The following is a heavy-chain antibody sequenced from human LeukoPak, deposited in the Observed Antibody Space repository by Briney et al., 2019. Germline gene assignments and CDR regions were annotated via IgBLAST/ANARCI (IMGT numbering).Heavy chain of an antibody. D-gene: IGHD6-19*01. CDR2: IRQDGSEK. J-gene: IGHJ4*02. Sequence: GGSLRLSCAASGFSFSSYSVNWVRQAPGKGLEWVANIRQDGSEKYYVDSVKGRFTISRDNAKNSLYLQMNSLRAEDTAVYYCARDQSSGWYRPVPYFDYWGQGTLVTVSS. CDR3: ARDQSSGWYRPVPYFDY. V-gene: IGHV3-7*01. CDR1: GFSFSSYS.